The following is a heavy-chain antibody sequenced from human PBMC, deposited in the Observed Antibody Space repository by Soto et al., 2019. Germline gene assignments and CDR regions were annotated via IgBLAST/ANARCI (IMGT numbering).Heavy chain of an antibody. CDR3: AKDQAAAGTISRYFQH. CDR1: GFSFSTYA. J-gene: IGHJ1*01. V-gene: IGHV3-23*01. CDR2: ISGSGGTT. D-gene: IGHD6-13*01. Sequence: EVQLLESGGGLVQPGGSLRLSCAASGFSFSTYAMSWVRQAPGKGLEWVSGISGSGGTTYYADSVKGRFTISRDNSKNTLYLQVNSLRVEDTAVYYCAKDQAAAGTISRYFQHWGQGTLVTVSS.